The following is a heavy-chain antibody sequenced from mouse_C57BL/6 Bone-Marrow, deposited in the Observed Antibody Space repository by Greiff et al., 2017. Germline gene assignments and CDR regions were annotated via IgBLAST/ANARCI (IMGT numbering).Heavy chain of an antibody. CDR3: AGEDYYDGSSYRHFDY. CDR1: GYTFTSYG. J-gene: IGHJ2*01. CDR2: IYPRRGNT. Sequence: QVQLQQSGAELARPGASVKLSCKASGYTFTSYGISWVKQRTGQGLEWIGEIYPRRGNTYYNAKFKGKATLTADKSSSTAYMELRSLTSEDSAVYFCAGEDYYDGSSYRHFDYWGQGTTLTVSS. D-gene: IGHD1-1*01. V-gene: IGHV1-81*01.